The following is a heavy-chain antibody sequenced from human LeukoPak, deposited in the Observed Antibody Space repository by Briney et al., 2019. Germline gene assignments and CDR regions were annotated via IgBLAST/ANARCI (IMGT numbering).Heavy chain of an antibody. CDR3: ARDGIVGAKELDY. D-gene: IGHD1-26*01. V-gene: IGHV4-4*07. CDR1: GGSISSYY. CDR2: IYSSGST. J-gene: IGHJ4*02. Sequence: PSETLSLTCSVSGGSISSYYWSWIRQTAGKELEWIGRIYSSGSTNYNPSLKSRVTMSVDTSRNQVSLKLRFVTAADTAVYYCARDGIVGAKELDYWGQGTLVTVSS.